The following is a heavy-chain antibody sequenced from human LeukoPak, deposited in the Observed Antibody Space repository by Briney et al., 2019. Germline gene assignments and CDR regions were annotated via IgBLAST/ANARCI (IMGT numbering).Heavy chain of an antibody. V-gene: IGHV5-51*01. D-gene: IGHD1-1*01. CDR3: ARGKPSNWNDVYDWFDP. CDR1: GYSFTSYW. J-gene: IGHJ5*02. Sequence: PGESLKISCKGSGYSFTSYWIGWVRQMPGKGLEWMGIIYPGDSDTRYSPSFQGQVTISADKSISTAYLQWSSLKASDTAMYYCARGKPSNWNDVYDWFDPWGQGTLVTVSS. CDR2: IYPGDSDT.